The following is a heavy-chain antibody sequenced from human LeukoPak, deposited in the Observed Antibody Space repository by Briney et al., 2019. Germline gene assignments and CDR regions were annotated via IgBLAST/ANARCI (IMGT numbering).Heavy chain of an antibody. CDR2: IMPLFGTA. Sequence: ASVKVSCKTSRDTFNNSAISCVRHAPGQGLEWLGGIMPLFGTAGYAQKLQGRVSITKDESTRTVYLELTSLTSDDTAVYYCARDVHGDYGSGWFDPWGQGTLVSVSS. CDR1: RDTFNNSA. D-gene: IGHD4-17*01. J-gene: IGHJ5*02. CDR3: ARDVHGDYGSGWFDP. V-gene: IGHV1-69*05.